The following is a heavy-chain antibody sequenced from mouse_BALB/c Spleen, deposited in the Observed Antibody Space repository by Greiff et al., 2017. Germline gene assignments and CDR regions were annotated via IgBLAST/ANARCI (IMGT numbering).Heavy chain of an antibody. Sequence: VQLQQSGAELVKPGASVKLSCKASGYTFTSYYMYWVKQRPGQGLEWIGEINPSNGGTNFNEKFKSKATLTVDKSSSTAYMQLSSLTSEDSAVYYCTRGGIAWFAYWGQGTLVTVSA. D-gene: IGHD1-1*01. CDR2: INPSNGGT. J-gene: IGHJ3*01. V-gene: IGHV1S81*02. CDR1: GYTFTSYY. CDR3: TRGGIAWFAY.